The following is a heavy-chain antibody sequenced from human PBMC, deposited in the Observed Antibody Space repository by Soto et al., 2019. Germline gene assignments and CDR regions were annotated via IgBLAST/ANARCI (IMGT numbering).Heavy chain of an antibody. CDR3: AKGVPGIAVAGTGYFQH. V-gene: IGHV3-23*01. CDR1: GFTFSSYA. CDR2: ISGSGDST. Sequence: EVQLLESGGGLVQPGGSLRLSCAASGFTFSSYAMSWVRQAPGKGLEWVSGISGSGDSTYYADSVKGRFTISRDNSKHTLYLQMNSLRAEDTDVYYCAKGVPGIAVAGTGYFQHWGQGTLVTVSS. D-gene: IGHD6-19*01. J-gene: IGHJ1*01.